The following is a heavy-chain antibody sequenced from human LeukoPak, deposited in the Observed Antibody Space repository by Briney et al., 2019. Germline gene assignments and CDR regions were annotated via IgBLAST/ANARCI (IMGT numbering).Heavy chain of an antibody. J-gene: IGHJ4*02. CDR1: GVSISSFY. CDR3: VRGPDWPIDS. D-gene: IGHD3-9*01. Sequence: SSETLSLTCTVFGVSISSFYWSWIRQPAGKGLQWIGRIYTSGSTNYSPSLRSRVTMSVDTSKNQFSLKLNSVTAADTAVYFCVRGPDWPIDSWGQGTLVTVSS. CDR2: IYTSGST. V-gene: IGHV4-4*07.